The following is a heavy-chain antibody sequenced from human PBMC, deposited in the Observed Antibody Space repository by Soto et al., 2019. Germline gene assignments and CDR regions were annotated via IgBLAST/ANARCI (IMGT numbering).Heavy chain of an antibody. CDR1: GYRFTSYW. J-gene: IGHJ4*01. CDR2: IDPSDSYT. V-gene: IGHV5-10-1*01. Sequence: GESLKISCKGSGYRFTSYWISWVRQMPGRGLEWMGRIDPSDSYTNYSPSFRGHVTISADKSISTAYLQWSSLKASDTAIYYCARRLDSSDYLFDFWGHGTLVTGSS. CDR3: ARRLDSSDYLFDF. D-gene: IGHD3-22*01.